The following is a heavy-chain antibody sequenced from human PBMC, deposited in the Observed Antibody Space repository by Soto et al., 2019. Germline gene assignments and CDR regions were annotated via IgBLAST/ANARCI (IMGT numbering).Heavy chain of an antibody. J-gene: IGHJ4*02. CDR3: ATRDPGHY. V-gene: IGHV1-46*01. CDR2: ISPDGGLT. CDR1: GYTFTTYY. Sequence: QVQLVQSGAEVKKPGASVKVSCKASGYTFTTYYMHWVRQAPGQGLEWMGIISPDGGLTSYPQKFQGRVTMTRATSTSTVYMELSSLRSEDTAVYYCATRDPGHYWGQGTLVTFSS.